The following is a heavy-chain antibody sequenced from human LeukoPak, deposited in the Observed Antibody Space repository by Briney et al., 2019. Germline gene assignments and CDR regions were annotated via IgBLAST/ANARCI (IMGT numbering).Heavy chain of an antibody. CDR1: GFTLGSYG. Sequence: GGSLRLSCAASGFTLGSYGMNWVRQAPGKGLEWVSFISSGSNTIYYADSVKGRFTISRDNAKNSLYLQMNSLRAEDTAVYYCAKVGLAKGPAFDIWGQGTMVTVSS. J-gene: IGHJ3*02. D-gene: IGHD5-12*01. CDR3: AKVGLAKGPAFDI. V-gene: IGHV3-48*01. CDR2: ISSGSNTI.